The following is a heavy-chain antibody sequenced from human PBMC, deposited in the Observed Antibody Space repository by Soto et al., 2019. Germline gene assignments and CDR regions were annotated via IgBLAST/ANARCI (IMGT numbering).Heavy chain of an antibody. CDR1: GGSISSGDYY. Sequence: SETLSLTCTVSGGSISSGDYYWSWIRQPPGKGLEWIGYIYYSGSTYYNPSLKSRVTISVDTSKNQFSLKLSSVTAADTAVYYCARDHCSGGSCYSSGAFDIWGQGTRVTVSS. CDR2: IYYSGST. J-gene: IGHJ3*02. V-gene: IGHV4-30-4*01. D-gene: IGHD2-15*01. CDR3: ARDHCSGGSCYSSGAFDI.